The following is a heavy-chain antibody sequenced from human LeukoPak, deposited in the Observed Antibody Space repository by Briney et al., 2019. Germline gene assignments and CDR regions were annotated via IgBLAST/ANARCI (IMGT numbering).Heavy chain of an antibody. CDR3: AKDVSSYGLGSYSYFDY. V-gene: IGHV3-9*01. CDR2: ISWNSDTI. D-gene: IGHD3-10*01. Sequence: GGSLRLSCAASGFSLDAHAMHWVRQAPGKGLEWVSGISWNSDTIAYADSVKGRFTISRDNAQNSLYLQMNSLRAEDTALYYRAKDVSSYGLGSYSYFDYWGQGTLVTVSS. J-gene: IGHJ4*02. CDR1: GFSLDAHA.